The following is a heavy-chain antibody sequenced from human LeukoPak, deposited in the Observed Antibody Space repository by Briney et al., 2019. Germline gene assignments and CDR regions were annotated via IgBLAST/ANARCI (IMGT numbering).Heavy chain of an antibody. V-gene: IGHV4-34*01. Sequence: KPSETLSLTCAVYGGSFSGYYWSWIRQPPGKGLEWIGEINHSGSTNYNPSLKSRVTISVDTSKNQFSLKLSSVTAADTAAYYCARGRNNWNCPLDYWGQGTLVTVSS. CDR2: INHSGST. CDR1: GGSFSGYY. D-gene: IGHD1-7*01. CDR3: ARGRNNWNCPLDY. J-gene: IGHJ4*02.